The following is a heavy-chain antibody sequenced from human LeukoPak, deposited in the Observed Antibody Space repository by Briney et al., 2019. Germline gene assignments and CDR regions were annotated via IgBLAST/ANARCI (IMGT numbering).Heavy chain of an antibody. J-gene: IGHJ4*01. Sequence: GGSLRLSCVASGFTFSSYATSWVRQAPGKGLESVSAISGSGVTTYYTEFVKGRFTISRDNSMNTVYLQMNSLRAEDTAVYYCAKDFDWLFGFYFDYWGHGTLVTVSS. CDR3: AKDFDWLFGFYFDY. V-gene: IGHV3-23*01. D-gene: IGHD3-9*01. CDR2: ISGSGVTT. CDR1: GFTFSSYA.